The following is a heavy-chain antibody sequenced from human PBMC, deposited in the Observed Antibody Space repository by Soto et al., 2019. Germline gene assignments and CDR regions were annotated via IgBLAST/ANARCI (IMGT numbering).Heavy chain of an antibody. D-gene: IGHD3-10*01. CDR1: GFTFSTYW. CDR2: INSDGSST. V-gene: IGHV3-74*01. J-gene: IGHJ4*02. CDR3: ARWFTYGNFDSFVY. Sequence: GGSLRLSCAASGFTFSTYWMHWFRQAPGKGLVWVSRINSDGSSTTYADSVKGRFTISRDNAKNTLYLQMNGLRAEDTAVYYCARWFTYGNFDSFVYWGQGTQVTAPQ.